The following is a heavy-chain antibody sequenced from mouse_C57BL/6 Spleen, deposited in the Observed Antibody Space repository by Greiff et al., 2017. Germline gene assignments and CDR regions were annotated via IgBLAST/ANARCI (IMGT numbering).Heavy chain of an antibody. CDR2: IDPETGGT. Sequence: VQGVESGAELVRPGASVTLSCKASGYTFTDYEMHWVKQTPVHGLEWIGAIDPETGGTAYNQKFKGKAILTADKSSSTAYMELRSLTSEDSAVYYCTHYYGSSYGFAYWGQGTLVTVSA. J-gene: IGHJ3*01. D-gene: IGHD1-1*01. CDR3: THYYGSSYGFAY. V-gene: IGHV1-15*01. CDR1: GYTFTDYE.